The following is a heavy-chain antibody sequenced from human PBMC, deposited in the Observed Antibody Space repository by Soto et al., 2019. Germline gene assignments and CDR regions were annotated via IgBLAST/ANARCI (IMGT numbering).Heavy chain of an antibody. Sequence: SETLSLTCTVSGGSISRYHWSWIRQPPERGLEWIAFFYHSGSTNYNPSLKSRVTISVDTSKNQFSLNLNSVTAADTAVYYCARHANLGELVFNIWGQGTLARVSS. CDR2: FYHSGST. D-gene: IGHD3-16*01. CDR3: ARHANLGELVFNI. J-gene: IGHJ4*02. CDR1: GGSISRYH. V-gene: IGHV4-59*08.